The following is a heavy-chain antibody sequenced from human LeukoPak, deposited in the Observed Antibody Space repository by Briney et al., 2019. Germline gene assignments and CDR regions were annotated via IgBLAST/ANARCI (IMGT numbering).Heavy chain of an antibody. V-gene: IGHV3-11*04. CDR1: GFTFSDYY. CDR3: ARATAAGTMWIGPYYYYYYGMDV. CDR2: ISSSGSTI. J-gene: IGHJ6*02. D-gene: IGHD6-13*01. Sequence: PGGSLRLSCAASGFTFSDYYMSWIRQAPGKGLEWVSYISSSGSTIYYADSVKGRFTISRDNAKNSLYLQMNSLRAEDTAVYYCARATAAGTMWIGPYYYYYYGMDVWGQGTTVTVSS.